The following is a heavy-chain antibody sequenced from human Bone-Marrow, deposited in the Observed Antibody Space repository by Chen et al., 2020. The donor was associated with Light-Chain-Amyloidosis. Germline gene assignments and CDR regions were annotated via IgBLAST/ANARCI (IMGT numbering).Heavy chain of an antibody. J-gene: IGHJ4*02. D-gene: IGHD5-12*01. CDR1: GYSFPNYW. V-gene: IGHV5-51*01. CDR2: IYPDDSDA. CDR3: ASRRDGYNFDY. Sequence: EVLLEQSGPEVKKPGQSLKISCKGFGYSFPNYWIGWVRQMPGNCLEWMGVIYPDDSDARYSPSFEGQVTISADKSITTAYLQWRSLKASDTAMYYCASRRDGYNFDYWGQGTLVTVSS.